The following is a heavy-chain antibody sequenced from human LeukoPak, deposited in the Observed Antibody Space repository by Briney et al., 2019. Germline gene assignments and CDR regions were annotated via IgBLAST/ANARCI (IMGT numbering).Heavy chain of an antibody. V-gene: IGHV3-23*01. CDR2: ISESGGST. CDR3: AKCPIGGYSYGRLYYYMDV. Sequence: GGTPRLSCAASGFTFSSHGMNWVRQAPGKGLEWVSAISESGGSTYFADSVKGRFTISRDNSKNTLYLRMNSLRAEDTAVYYCAKCPIGGYSYGRLYYYMDVWGKGTTVTISS. CDR1: GFTFSSHG. J-gene: IGHJ6*03. D-gene: IGHD5-18*01.